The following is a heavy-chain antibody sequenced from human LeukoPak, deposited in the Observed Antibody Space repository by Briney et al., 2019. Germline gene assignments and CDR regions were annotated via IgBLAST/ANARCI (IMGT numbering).Heavy chain of an antibody. CDR2: INHSGST. J-gene: IGHJ5*02. D-gene: IGHD2-21*02. Sequence: SETLSLTCAVYGGSFIGYYWSWIRQPTVKGLEWIGEINHSGSTNYNPSLKSRVTISVDTSKNQFSLKLSSVTAADTAVYYCARRYIVVATTAKKPFDPWGQGTLVTVSS. V-gene: IGHV4-34*01. CDR3: ARRYIVVATTAKKPFDP. CDR1: GGSFIGYY.